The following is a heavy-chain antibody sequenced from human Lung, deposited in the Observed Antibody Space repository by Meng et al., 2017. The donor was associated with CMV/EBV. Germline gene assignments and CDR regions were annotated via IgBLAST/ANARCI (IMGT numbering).Heavy chain of an antibody. CDR2: INTGNGET. J-gene: IGHJ4*02. CDR3: ARAGYDSSGYYPQPFDY. CDR1: GYTFTSYA. Sequence: QVKAGQAGTEVKKPGATVEVSCKDSGYTFTSYAMNWVRQAPGQRLEWMGWINTGNGETKYSQKFQGRVTLTRDTSASTAYMELSSLRSEDTAVYYCARAGYDSSGYYPQPFDYWGQGTLVTVSS. V-gene: IGHV1-3*04. D-gene: IGHD3-22*01.